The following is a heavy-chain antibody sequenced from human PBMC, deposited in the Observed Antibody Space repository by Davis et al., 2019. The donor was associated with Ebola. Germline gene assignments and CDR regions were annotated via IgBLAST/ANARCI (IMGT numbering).Heavy chain of an antibody. CDR1: GFTFSSYG. J-gene: IGHJ6*02. V-gene: IGHV3-30*03. D-gene: IGHD6-19*01. CDR3: ARVYGQGLVYGMDV. Sequence: PGGSLRLSCAASGFTFSSYGMHWVRQAPGKGLEWVAVISYDGSNKYYADSVKGRFTISRDNSKNTLYLQMNSLRAEDTAVYYCARVYGQGLVYGMDVWGQGTTVTVSS. CDR2: ISYDGSNK.